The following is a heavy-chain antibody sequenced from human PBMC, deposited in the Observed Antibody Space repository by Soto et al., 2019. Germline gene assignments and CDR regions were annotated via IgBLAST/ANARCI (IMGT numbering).Heavy chain of an antibody. V-gene: IGHV3-21*01. CDR3: ARANWNFYGMDV. CDR1: GFTFSSYS. J-gene: IGHJ6*02. D-gene: IGHD1-1*01. Sequence: GGSLRLSCAASGFTFSSYSMNWVRQAPGKGLEWVSSISSSSSYIYYADSVKGRFTISRDNAKNSLYLQMNSLRAEDTAVYYCARANWNFYGMDVWGQGTTVTSP. CDR2: ISSSSSYI.